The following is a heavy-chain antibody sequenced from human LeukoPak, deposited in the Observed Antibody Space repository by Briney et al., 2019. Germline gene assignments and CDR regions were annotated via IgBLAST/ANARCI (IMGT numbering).Heavy chain of an antibody. CDR3: ARGGGSGSYPPLYNWFDP. CDR2: IYYSGST. Sequence: SETLSLTCTVSGGSISSSSYYWGWIRQPPGKGLEWIGSIYYSGSTYYNPSLKSRVTISVDTSKNQFSLKLSSVTAADTAVYYCARGGGSGSYPPLYNWFDPWGQGTLVTVSS. D-gene: IGHD3-10*01. J-gene: IGHJ5*02. V-gene: IGHV4-39*07. CDR1: GGSISSSSYY.